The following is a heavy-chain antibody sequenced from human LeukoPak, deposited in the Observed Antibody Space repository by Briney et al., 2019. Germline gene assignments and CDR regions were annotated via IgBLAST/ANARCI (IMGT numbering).Heavy chain of an antibody. Sequence: SETLSLTCTVSGGSISSYYWHWIRQPPGKGLEWIAEISHSGSTNYNPSLKSRVTISVDLSEKQFSLKLSSVTAADTAMYYCAITLRSSNSWDDYWGQGTQVTVSS. CDR3: AITLRSSNSWDDY. V-gene: IGHV4-34*01. CDR1: GGSISSYY. D-gene: IGHD6-13*01. J-gene: IGHJ4*02. CDR2: ISHSGST.